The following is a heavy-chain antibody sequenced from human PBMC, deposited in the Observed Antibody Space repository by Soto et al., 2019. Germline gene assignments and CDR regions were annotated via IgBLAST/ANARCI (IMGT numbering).Heavy chain of an antibody. V-gene: IGHV3-23*01. CDR1: GFTFSSYA. D-gene: IGHD3-16*01. Sequence: EEQLLESGGGLIQPGGSLRLACAASGFTFSSYAMTWVRQAPGKGLEWVSSISFSDGGTYYADSVKGRLTISRDNSKNTLFLAMNRLRGGDTGVYFFVEEDRILGRGEFDLWGRGNLVNGPS. CDR3: VEEDRILGRGEFDL. CDR2: ISFSDGGT. J-gene: IGHJ2*01.